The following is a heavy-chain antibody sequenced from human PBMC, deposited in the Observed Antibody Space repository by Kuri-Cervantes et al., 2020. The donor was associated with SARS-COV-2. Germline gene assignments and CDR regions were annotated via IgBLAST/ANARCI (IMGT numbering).Heavy chain of an antibody. V-gene: IGHV3-15*07. CDR1: GFTFSNTW. D-gene: IGHD5-18*01. J-gene: IGHJ6*02. CDR3: TTVGTGYSYGFDYYGMDV. Sequence: GESLKISCAASGFTFSNTWMNWVRQAPGKGLEWVGRIKSKTDGGTTDYAAPVKGRFTISRDDSKNTLHLQMNSLKTEDTAVYYRTTVGTGYSYGFDYYGMDVWGQGTTATVSS. CDR2: IKSKTDGGTT.